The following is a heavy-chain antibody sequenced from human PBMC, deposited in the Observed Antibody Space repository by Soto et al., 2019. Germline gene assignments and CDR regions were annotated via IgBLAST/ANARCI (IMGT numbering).Heavy chain of an antibody. D-gene: IGHD6-6*01. CDR2: IYYSGST. CDR1: GGSISSGGYY. CDR3: ARGLDRSSHWFDP. Sequence: SETLSLTCTVSGGSISSGGYYWSWIRQHPGKGLEWIGYIYYSGSTYYNPSLKSRVTISVDTSKNQFSLKLSSVTAADTAVYYCARGLDRSSHWFDPWGQGTLVTVSS. J-gene: IGHJ5*02. V-gene: IGHV4-31*03.